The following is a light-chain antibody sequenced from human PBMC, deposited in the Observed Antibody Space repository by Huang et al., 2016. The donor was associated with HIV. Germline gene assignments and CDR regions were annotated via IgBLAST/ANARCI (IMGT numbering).Light chain of an antibody. V-gene: IGKV1-5*03. CDR2: EES. J-gene: IGKJ1*01. CDR3: QQYNSHPGT. CDR1: QSFRSW. Sequence: DIQMTQSPPTLSRSLGDRVTITCRASQSFRSWLAWYQQKPGKAPKLLIYEESKLQRGVPSRFSGRRSGTEFTLTISSLQPDDFATYYCQQYNSHPGTFGRGTKVEMK.